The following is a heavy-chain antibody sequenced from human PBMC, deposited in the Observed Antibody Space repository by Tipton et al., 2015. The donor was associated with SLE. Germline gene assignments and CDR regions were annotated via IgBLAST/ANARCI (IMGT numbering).Heavy chain of an antibody. Sequence: SLRLSCAASGFTFSSYAMHWVRQAPGKGLEYVSAISSNGGSTYYANSVKGRFTISRDNSKNTLYLQMGSLRAEDTAVYYCARGPYGGSNRFPFDYWGQGTLVTVSS. CDR3: ARGPYGGSNRFPFDY. D-gene: IGHD4-23*01. V-gene: IGHV3-64*01. CDR1: GFTFSSYA. J-gene: IGHJ4*02. CDR2: ISSNGGST.